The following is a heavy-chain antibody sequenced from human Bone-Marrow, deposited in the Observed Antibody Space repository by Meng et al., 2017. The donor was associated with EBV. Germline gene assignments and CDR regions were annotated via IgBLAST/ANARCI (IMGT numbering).Heavy chain of an antibody. CDR1: GFTFSDYY. D-gene: IGHD6-19*01. CDR2: ISSSGSSI. Sequence: VQLVGSGGGLVKPGGSLRLSCAASGFTFSDYYMSWIRQAPGKGLEWVSYISSSGSSIYYVDSVKGRFTISRDNAKNSLYLQMDSLRAEDTALYYCARGQGPVEGCFDYWGQGTLVTVSS. CDR3: ARGQGPVEGCFDY. J-gene: IGHJ4*02. V-gene: IGHV3-11*01.